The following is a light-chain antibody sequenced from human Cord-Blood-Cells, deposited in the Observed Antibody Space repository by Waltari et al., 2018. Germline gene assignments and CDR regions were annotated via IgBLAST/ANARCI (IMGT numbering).Light chain of an antibody. CDR3: QQYNNWPRT. CDR2: GAS. Sequence: EIVMTQSPATLSVSTGERATLSCRASQSVSSNLAWYQQKPGQAPRLLIDGASTRATGIPARFSGSGSGTEFTLTISSLQSEDFAVYYCQQYNNWPRTFGQGTKVEIK. J-gene: IGKJ1*01. V-gene: IGKV3-15*01. CDR1: QSVSSN.